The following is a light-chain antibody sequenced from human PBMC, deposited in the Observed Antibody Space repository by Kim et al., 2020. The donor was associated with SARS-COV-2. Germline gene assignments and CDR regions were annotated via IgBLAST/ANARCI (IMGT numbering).Light chain of an antibody. CDR2: GSS. J-gene: IGKJ1*01. CDR3: QKYNSAPPWT. V-gene: IGKV1-27*01. CDR1: QDISNF. Sequence: DIHMTQSPSSLSASVGDRVTITCRASQDISNFLAWYQQKPGKPPKLLIYGSSTLQSGVPYRFSGSGSGTDFTLTISSLQPEDVATYYCQKYNSAPPWTFGQGTKVDIK.